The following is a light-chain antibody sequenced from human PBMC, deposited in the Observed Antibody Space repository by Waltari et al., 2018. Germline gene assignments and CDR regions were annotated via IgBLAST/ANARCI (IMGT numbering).Light chain of an antibody. V-gene: IGLV1-44*01. Sequence: SVLTQPPSASGSPGQGFPFSSSVRRTHVGRNPGNWCQQRPGTAPKLLIYSNNQRPSGVPDRFSGSKSGTSASLAISGLQSEDEADYYCAAWDDSLNGYWVFGGGTKLTVL. CDR1: RTHVGRNP. CDR3: AAWDDSLNGYWV. CDR2: SNN. J-gene: IGLJ3*02.